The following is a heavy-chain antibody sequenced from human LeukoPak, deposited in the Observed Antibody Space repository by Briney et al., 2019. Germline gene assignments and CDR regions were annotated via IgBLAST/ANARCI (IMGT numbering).Heavy chain of an antibody. V-gene: IGHV1-2*02. Sequence: ASVKVSCKASGYTFTGYYMHWVRQAPGQGLEWMGWIDPNSGDTKYSQKFQGRVTMTRDTSISTAYMELSRLRSDDTAVYYCATQRGSYLWGTDFDYWGQGTLVTVSS. CDR2: IDPNSGDT. D-gene: IGHD3-16*01. CDR3: ATQRGSYLWGTDFDY. J-gene: IGHJ4*02. CDR1: GYTFTGYY.